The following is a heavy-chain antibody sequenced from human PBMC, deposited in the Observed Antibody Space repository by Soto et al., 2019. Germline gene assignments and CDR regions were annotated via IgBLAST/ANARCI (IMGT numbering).Heavy chain of an antibody. CDR1: GFSLTTSGVG. D-gene: IGHD3-3*01. V-gene: IGHV2-5*02. CDR3: AHRVLRKFSGLVTTTAIYFDF. CDR2: IYWDDDK. Sequence: QITLNESGPTVVRPTETLTLTCRFSGFSLTTSGVGVGWIRQSPGKSPEWLAIIYWDDDKRYSASLKSRLTITKDTTKYQVVLTLSDLDPTDTATYYCAHRVLRKFSGLVTTTAIYFDFWGQGTPVAVSS. J-gene: IGHJ4*02.